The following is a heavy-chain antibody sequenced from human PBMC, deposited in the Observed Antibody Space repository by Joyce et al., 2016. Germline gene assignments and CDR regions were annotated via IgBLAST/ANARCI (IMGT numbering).Heavy chain of an antibody. V-gene: IGHV5-51*01. J-gene: IGHJ3*01. CDR3: ARRDSNTGTFDV. CDR1: GFRFYTCW. Sequence: EVQLVQSGAEVKKPGESLKISCEGFGFRFYTCWIGWVRQVPGTGLEWMGIVYGGDSDTRYGPAFQGQVTLSADKSINTASLQWSSLKASDSGIYFCARRDSNTGTFDVWGQGTRVIVSS. CDR2: VYGGDSDT. D-gene: IGHD2-21*01.